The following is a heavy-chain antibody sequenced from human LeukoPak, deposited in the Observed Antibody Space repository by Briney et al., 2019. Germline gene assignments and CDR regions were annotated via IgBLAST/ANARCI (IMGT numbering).Heavy chain of an antibody. Sequence: SETLSLTCTVSGGSISSYYWSWIRQPPGKGLEWIGYIYYSGSTNYNPSLKSRVTISVNTSKNQFSLKLSSVTAADTAVYYCAGDGGSYFDSWGQGTLVTVSS. D-gene: IGHD3-10*01. CDR1: GGSISSYY. J-gene: IGHJ4*02. CDR2: IYYSGST. V-gene: IGHV4-59*01. CDR3: AGDGGSYFDS.